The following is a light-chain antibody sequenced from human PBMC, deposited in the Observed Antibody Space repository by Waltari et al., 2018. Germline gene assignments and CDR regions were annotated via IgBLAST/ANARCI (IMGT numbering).Light chain of an antibody. CDR2: KAS. J-gene: IGKJ1*01. CDR3: QQYNSYSA. CDR1: QSSSSW. Sequence: EIQMTQSPSTLSASVGDRGTITCRASQSSSSWLAWYQQKPGKAPKLLIYKASSLESGVPSRFSGSGSGTEFTLTISSLQPDDFATYYCQQYNSYSAFGQGTKVEIK. V-gene: IGKV1-5*03.